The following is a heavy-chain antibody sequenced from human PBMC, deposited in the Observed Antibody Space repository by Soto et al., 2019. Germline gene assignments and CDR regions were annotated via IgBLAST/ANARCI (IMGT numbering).Heavy chain of an antibody. CDR1: GFTFSSYW. J-gene: IGHJ5*02. CDR2: IKQDGSEK. CDR3: ARDCIAARQRGRWFDP. Sequence: PGGSLRLSCAASGFTFSSYWMSWVRQAPGKGLEWVANIKQDGSEKYYVDSVKGRFTISRDNAKNSLYLQMNSLRAEDTAVYYCARDCIAARQRGRWFDPWGQGTLVTVSS. D-gene: IGHD6-6*01. V-gene: IGHV3-7*03.